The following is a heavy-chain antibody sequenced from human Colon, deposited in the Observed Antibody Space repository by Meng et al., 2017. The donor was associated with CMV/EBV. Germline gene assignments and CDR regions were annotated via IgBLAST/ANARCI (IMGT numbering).Heavy chain of an antibody. Sequence: ESQKISRAASGFNLKTYSLNWLRQAPGRGLEWGASISISSSYIYYADSVKGRFTISRDNAKNSSSLHMNSLRAEDTAIYYCARGGSRSYFFDNWGQGTLVTVSS. CDR1: GFNLKTYS. CDR2: ISISSSYI. CDR3: ARGGSRSYFFDN. V-gene: IGHV3-21*01. D-gene: IGHD3-10*01. J-gene: IGHJ4*02.